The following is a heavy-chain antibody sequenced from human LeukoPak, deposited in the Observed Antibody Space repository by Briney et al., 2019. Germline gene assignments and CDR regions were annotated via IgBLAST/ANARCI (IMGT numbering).Heavy chain of an antibody. J-gene: IGHJ4*02. CDR3: ARAVNSPGGD. CDR1: GFTFSDHW. D-gene: IGHD6-25*01. CDR2: INHDKSAT. V-gene: IGHV3-7*01. Sequence: PGGSLRLSCAASGFTFSDHWMSWVRQGPGKGLEWVANINHDKSATFYLDSVKGRFTISRDNAKNSLYLDMNSLRAEDTAVYYCARAVNSPGGDWGQGTLVTVSS.